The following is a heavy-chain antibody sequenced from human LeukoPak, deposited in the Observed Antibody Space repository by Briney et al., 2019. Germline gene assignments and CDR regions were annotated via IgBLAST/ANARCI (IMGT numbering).Heavy chain of an antibody. Sequence: PSETLSLTCTVSGGSISSSSYYWGWIRQPPGKGLEWIGSIYYSGSTYYNPSLKSRVTISVDTSKNQFSLKLSSVTAADTAVYSCARLSGGGFLEWLYDYWGQGTLVTVSS. CDR3: ARLSGGGFLEWLYDY. CDR2: IYYSGST. V-gene: IGHV4-39*01. J-gene: IGHJ4*02. CDR1: GGSISSSSYY. D-gene: IGHD3-3*01.